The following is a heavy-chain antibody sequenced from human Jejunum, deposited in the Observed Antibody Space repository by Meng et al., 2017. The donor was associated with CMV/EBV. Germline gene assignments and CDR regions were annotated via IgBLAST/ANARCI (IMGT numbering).Heavy chain of an antibody. J-gene: IGHJ4*02. Sequence: GLTFSSYEMNWVRQAPGKGLEWVSYISSSDSTIYYADSVKGRFTISRDNAKNSLYLQMNSLRAEDTAVYYCARNYDFWSGYYGTDYWGQGTLVTVSS. CDR3: ARNYDFWSGYYGTDY. CDR1: GLTFSSYE. D-gene: IGHD3-3*01. CDR2: ISSSDSTI. V-gene: IGHV3-48*03.